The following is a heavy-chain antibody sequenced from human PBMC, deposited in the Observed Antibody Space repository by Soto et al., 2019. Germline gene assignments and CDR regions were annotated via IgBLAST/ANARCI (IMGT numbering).Heavy chain of an antibody. J-gene: IGHJ4*02. V-gene: IGHV4-59*01. CDR2: IYSSGIT. D-gene: IGHD6-19*01. Sequence: PSETLSLTCTVSGGSISSYYWSWIRQPPGKGLEWIGYIYSSGITNSNPSLESRVTISVDTSKIQFSLKLSSVTAADSAVYYCARERYSGWYYFDYWGQGTLVTVSS. CDR1: GGSISSYY. CDR3: ARERYSGWYYFDY.